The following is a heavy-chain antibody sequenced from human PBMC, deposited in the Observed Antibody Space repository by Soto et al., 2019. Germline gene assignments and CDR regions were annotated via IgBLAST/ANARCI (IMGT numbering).Heavy chain of an antibody. Sequence: ASVKVSCKASGYTFTSYGISWVRQAPGQGLEWMGLISAYNGNTNYAQKLQGRVTMTTDTSTSTAYMELRSLRSDDTAVYYCARDQVPAALLGWFDPWGQGTLVTVSS. CDR3: ARDQVPAALLGWFDP. V-gene: IGHV1-18*01. CDR2: ISAYNGNT. J-gene: IGHJ5*02. D-gene: IGHD2-2*01. CDR1: GYTFTSYG.